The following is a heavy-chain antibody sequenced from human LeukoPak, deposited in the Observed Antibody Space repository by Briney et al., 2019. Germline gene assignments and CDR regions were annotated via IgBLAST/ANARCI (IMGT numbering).Heavy chain of an antibody. CDR1: GFTFSKYW. CDR2: INTNGTVT. D-gene: IGHD6-19*01. J-gene: IGHJ4*02. CDR3: ATKQWLAPPPDS. V-gene: IGHV3-74*01. Sequence: GGSLRLSCAASGFTFSKYWMLWVRQAPGKGLESVSRINTNGTVTTYADSVKGRFTVSRDNADNTMFLQMNSVREEDTAVYYCATKQWLAPPPDSWGQGTPVTVSS.